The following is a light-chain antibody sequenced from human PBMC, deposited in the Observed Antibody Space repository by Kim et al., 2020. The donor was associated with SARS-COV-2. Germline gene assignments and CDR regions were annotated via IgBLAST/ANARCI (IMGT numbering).Light chain of an antibody. CDR1: SRRKYY. J-gene: IGLJ3*02. Sequence: SSELTQDPAVSVALGQTVRLTCQGDSRRKYYATWYQQRPGQAPTLVLYGKYDRPSGIPDRFSGSASGNTASLTITGAQAEDEGDYYCSSRDSTGDHVVFGGGTKLTVL. V-gene: IGLV3-19*01. CDR3: SSRDSTGDHVV. CDR2: GKY.